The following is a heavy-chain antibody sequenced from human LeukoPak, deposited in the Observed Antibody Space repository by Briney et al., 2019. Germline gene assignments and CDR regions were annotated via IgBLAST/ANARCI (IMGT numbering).Heavy chain of an antibody. CDR2: ISGSGGST. CDR3: AKEYYYDSSGYFGPGY. Sequence: GGSLRLSCAVSGFTFSSYGMSWVRQAPGKGLEWVSGISGSGGSTYYADSVKGRFTISRDNSRSTLYLQMNSLRAEDTAVYYCAKEYYYDSSGYFGPGYWGQGTLVTVSS. J-gene: IGHJ4*02. D-gene: IGHD3-22*01. V-gene: IGHV3-23*01. CDR1: GFTFSSYG.